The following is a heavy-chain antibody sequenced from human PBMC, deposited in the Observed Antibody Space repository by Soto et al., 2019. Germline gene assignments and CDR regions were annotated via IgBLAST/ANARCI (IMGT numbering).Heavy chain of an antibody. V-gene: IGHV3-7*03. D-gene: IGHD2-21*01. Sequence: ELQLVESGGGLVQPGGSLKLSCVASGFIFSDYSMSWVRQTPGKGLEWVANVKKDGSEKTYVDSVKGRFTISRDNGKNSLYLEMTSLRVEDTAVYYCARDVLVRAASLIFDLWGQGTLVTVSS. CDR2: VKKDGSEK. CDR1: GFIFSDYS. J-gene: IGHJ4*02. CDR3: ARDVLVRAASLIFDL.